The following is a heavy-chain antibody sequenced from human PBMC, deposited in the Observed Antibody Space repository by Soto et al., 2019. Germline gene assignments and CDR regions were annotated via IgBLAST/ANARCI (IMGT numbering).Heavy chain of an antibody. Sequence: PGGSLRLSCAASGFTFSSYSMNWVRQAPGKGLEWVSAISGSGGSTYYADSVKGRFTISRDNSKNTLYMQMNSLTAEDTAVYYCAKGSASSRPYYFDYWGQGTLVTVSS. J-gene: IGHJ4*02. D-gene: IGHD2-2*01. V-gene: IGHV3-23*01. CDR2: ISGSGGST. CDR3: AKGSASSRPYYFDY. CDR1: GFTFSSYS.